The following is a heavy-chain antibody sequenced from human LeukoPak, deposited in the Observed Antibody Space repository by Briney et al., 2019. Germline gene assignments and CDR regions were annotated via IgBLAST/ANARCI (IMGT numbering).Heavy chain of an antibody. CDR1: GGTFSSYA. Sequence: GASVKVSCKASGGTFSSYAISWVRQAPGQGLEWMGGIIPIFGTASYAQKFQGRVTITTDESTSTAYMELSSLRSEDTAVYYCAREVVGAVAGARYYYYYYMDVWGKGTTVTVSS. V-gene: IGHV1-69*05. J-gene: IGHJ6*03. CDR2: IIPIFGTA. CDR3: AREVVGAVAGARYYYYYYMDV. D-gene: IGHD6-19*01.